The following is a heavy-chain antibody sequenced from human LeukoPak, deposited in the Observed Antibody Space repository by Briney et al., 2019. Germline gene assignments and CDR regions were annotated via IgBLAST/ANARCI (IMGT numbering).Heavy chain of an antibody. J-gene: IGHJ4*02. V-gene: IGHV3-21*01. CDR2: ISSSSSYI. CDR1: GFTFSSYS. Sequence: PGGSLRLSCAASGFTFSSYSMNWVRQAPGKGLEWVSSISSSSSYIYYADSVKGRFAISRDNAKNSLYLQMNSLRAEDTAVYYCARGRVDVVAPAAIGGYWGQGTLVTVSS. D-gene: IGHD2-2*02. CDR3: ARGRVDVVAPAAIGGY.